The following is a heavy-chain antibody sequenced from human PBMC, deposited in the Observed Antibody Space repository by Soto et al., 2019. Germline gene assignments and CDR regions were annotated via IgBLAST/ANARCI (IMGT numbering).Heavy chain of an antibody. CDR1: GFSLSTSGVG. CDR2: IYWNDDK. CDR3: AGGKKSDS. D-gene: IGHD3-16*01. J-gene: IGHJ4*02. Sequence: QITLKESGPTLVKPTQTLTLTCTFSGFSLSTSGVGVHWIRQPPGKALEWLAVIYWNDDKFYSTSLKSRLTVMKDTSKNQMVLILTNVDPVDRATYYCAGGKKSDSWGQGTQVTVSS. V-gene: IGHV2-5*01.